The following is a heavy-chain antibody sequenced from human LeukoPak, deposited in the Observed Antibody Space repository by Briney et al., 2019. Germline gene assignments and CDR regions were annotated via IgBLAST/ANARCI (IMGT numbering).Heavy chain of an antibody. J-gene: IGHJ4*02. CDR2: ISSSGSTI. V-gene: IGHV3-11*01. CDR1: GFTFSDYY. D-gene: IGHD2-2*01. CDR3: ARPLGYCSSTSCQNPRYFDY. Sequence: GGSLRLSCAASGFTFSDYYMSWIRQAPGKGLEWVSYISSSGSTIYYADSVKGRFTISRDNAKNSLYLQMNSLRAEDTAVYYCARPLGYCSSTSCQNPRYFDYWGQGTLVTVSS.